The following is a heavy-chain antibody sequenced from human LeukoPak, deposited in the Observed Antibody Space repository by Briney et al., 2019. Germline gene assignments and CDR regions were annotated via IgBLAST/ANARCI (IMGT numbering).Heavy chain of an antibody. Sequence: SETLSLTCTVSGGSISSSSYYWGWIRQPPGKGLEWIGSIYYSGSTYYNPSLKSRVTISADTSKNPFSLKLRSVTDTDMDVHYCPRHPCSGGSCPLDYYYYYGMDVWGQGTTVTVSS. D-gene: IGHD2-15*01. V-gene: IGHV4-39*01. CDR1: GGSISSSSYY. CDR3: PRHPCSGGSCPLDYYYYYGMDV. J-gene: IGHJ6*02. CDR2: IYYSGST.